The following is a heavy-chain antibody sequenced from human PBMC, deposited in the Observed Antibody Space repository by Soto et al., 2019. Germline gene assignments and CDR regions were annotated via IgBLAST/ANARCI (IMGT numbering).Heavy chain of an antibody. CDR3: ARCKQKVMHCAVDV. D-gene: IGHD2-21*01. CDR1: GFIFSSYG. J-gene: IGHJ6*02. Sequence: QVHLVEPGGGAVQPGRSLRVSCEASGFIFSSYGMHWVRQAPGKGLEWVAFINYDGSNKFYGDSVKGRFTISRDNSKNTLYLQMSSLRGEDTAVYYCARCKQKVMHCAVDVWGQGATVTVTS. V-gene: IGHV3-33*01. CDR2: INYDGSNK.